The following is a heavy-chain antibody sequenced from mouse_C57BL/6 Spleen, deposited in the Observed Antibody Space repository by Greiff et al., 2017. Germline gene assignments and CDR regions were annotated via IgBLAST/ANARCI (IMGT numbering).Heavy chain of an antibody. Sequence: QVQLQQPGAELVRPGTSVKLSCKASGYTFTSYWMHWVKQRPGQGLEWIGVIDPSDSYTNYNQKFKGKSTLTVDKSSSTAYMQLSSLTSEDSAVYYCARWGTTVVASYYAMDYWGQGTSVTVSS. CDR3: ARWGTTVVASYYAMDY. D-gene: IGHD1-1*01. V-gene: IGHV1-59*01. CDR2: IDPSDSYT. CDR1: GYTFTSYW. J-gene: IGHJ4*01.